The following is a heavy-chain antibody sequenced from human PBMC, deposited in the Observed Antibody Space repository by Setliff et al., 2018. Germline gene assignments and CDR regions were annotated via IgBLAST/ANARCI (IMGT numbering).Heavy chain of an antibody. Sequence: PGGSLRLSCAASGFTFSSYSMNWVRQAPGKGLEWVSSISSSSSYIYYADSVKGRFAISRDNAKNSLYLQMNSLRADDTAVYSCARAGAFGRLDVWGQGTTVTVSS. V-gene: IGHV3-21*01. CDR2: ISSSSSYI. J-gene: IGHJ6*02. D-gene: IGHD3-10*01. CDR1: GFTFSSYS. CDR3: ARAGAFGRLDV.